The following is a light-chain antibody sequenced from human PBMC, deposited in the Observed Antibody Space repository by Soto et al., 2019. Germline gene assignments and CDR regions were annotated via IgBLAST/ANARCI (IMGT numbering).Light chain of an antibody. CDR1: SSDVGGYNY. CDR3: CSYAGSYV. Sequence: QPVLTQPRSVSGSPGQSVTISCTGTSSDVGGYNYVSWYQQHPGKAPKLMIYDVSKRPSGVPDRFSGSKSGNTASLTISGXXXXXXXDYYCCSYAGSYVFGTGTKLTVL. J-gene: IGLJ1*01. CDR2: DVS. V-gene: IGLV2-11*01.